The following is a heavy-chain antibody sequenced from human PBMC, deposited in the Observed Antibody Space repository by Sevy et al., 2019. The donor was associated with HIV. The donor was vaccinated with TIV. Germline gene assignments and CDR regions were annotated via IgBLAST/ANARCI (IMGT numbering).Heavy chain of an antibody. CDR2: IYYSGST. V-gene: IGHV4-39*01. CDR3: AGAGRITIVGVVHYFDY. D-gene: IGHD3-3*01. CDR1: GGSISSSSYY. J-gene: IGHJ4*02. Sequence: SETLSLTCTVSGGSISSSSYYWGWIRQPPGKGLEWIGSIYYSGSTYYNPSLKSRVTVSVDTSKNQFSLKLSSVTAADTAVYYCAGAGRITIVGVVHYFDYWGQGTLVTVSS.